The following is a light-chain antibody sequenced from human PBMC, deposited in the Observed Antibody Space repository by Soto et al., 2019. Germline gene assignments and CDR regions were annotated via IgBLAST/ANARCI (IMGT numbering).Light chain of an antibody. CDR1: QSISTW. CDR2: DAS. V-gene: IGKV1-5*01. Sequence: DIQMTQSPSTLSASVGDIVTITCRASQSISTWLAWFQQKPGKAPDLLIYDASSLESGVPSRFSGSGSGTEFTLTISSLQPDDFATYYCQQYNSYSFGQGTTGDIK. J-gene: IGKJ1*01. CDR3: QQYNSYS.